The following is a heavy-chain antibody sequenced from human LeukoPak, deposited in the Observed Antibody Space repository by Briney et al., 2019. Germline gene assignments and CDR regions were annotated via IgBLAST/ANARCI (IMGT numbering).Heavy chain of an antibody. D-gene: IGHD3-3*01. CDR2: IYYSGST. CDR1: GGSISSYY. Sequence: PSETLSLTCTVSGGSISSYYWSWIRQPPGKGLEGIGYIYYSGSTNYNPSLKSRVTISVDTSKMQFYLKLSSVAAADTDVYSCARGLRFLEWLTQDYWGQGNLVTVSS. J-gene: IGHJ4*02. V-gene: IGHV4-59*01. CDR3: ARGLRFLEWLTQDY.